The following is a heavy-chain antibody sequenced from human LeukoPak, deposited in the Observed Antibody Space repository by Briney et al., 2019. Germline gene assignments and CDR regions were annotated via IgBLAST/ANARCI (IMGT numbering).Heavy chain of an antibody. Sequence: GESLKISCKDSGYSFTSYWIGWVRQMPGKGLEWMGIIYAGDSDTRYSPSFQGQVTISADKSISTAYLQWSSLKASDTAMYYCARSTTLTGTLGWFDPWGQGTLVTVSS. J-gene: IGHJ5*02. V-gene: IGHV5-51*01. CDR1: GYSFTSYW. CDR3: ARSTTLTGTLGWFDP. CDR2: IYAGDSDT. D-gene: IGHD1-20*01.